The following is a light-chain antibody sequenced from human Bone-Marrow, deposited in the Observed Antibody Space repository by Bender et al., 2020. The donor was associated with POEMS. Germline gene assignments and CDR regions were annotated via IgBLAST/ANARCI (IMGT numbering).Light chain of an antibody. CDR1: SGSVSTSYY. Sequence: QTVVTQEPSLSVSPGGTVTLTCGLSSGSVSTSYYPSWYQQTPGQTPRTLMYKTNIRSSGVPDRFAGSILGNKAALTITGAQADDESHYYCVLFMGSGIWVFGGGTKLTVI. CDR3: VLFMGSGIWV. V-gene: IGLV8-61*01. J-gene: IGLJ3*02. CDR2: KTN.